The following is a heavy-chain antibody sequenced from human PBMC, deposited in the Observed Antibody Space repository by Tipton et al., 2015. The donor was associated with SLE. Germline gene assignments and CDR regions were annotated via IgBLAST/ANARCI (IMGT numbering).Heavy chain of an antibody. Sequence: SLRLSCAASGFTLSSYAMHWVRQAPGKGLEWVAVISYDGSNKYYADSVKGRFTISRDNSKNTLYLQMNSLRAEDTAVYYCAKLTTGYWGQGTLVTVSS. CDR1: GFTLSSYA. V-gene: IGHV3-30*18. CDR3: AKLTTGY. CDR2: ISYDGSNK. J-gene: IGHJ4*02. D-gene: IGHD4-17*01.